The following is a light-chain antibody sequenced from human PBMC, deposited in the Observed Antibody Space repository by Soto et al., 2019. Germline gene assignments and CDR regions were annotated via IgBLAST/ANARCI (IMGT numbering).Light chain of an antibody. CDR2: DAS. CDR3: QQPPMWT. CDR1: QSVSNY. J-gene: IGKJ1*01. Sequence: ETVLTPSPATLSLSPGERATLSCRASQSVSNYLAWYQQKPGQAPRLLIYDASNRATGTPARFSGSGSGTDFTLTISSLEPEDFAVYYCQQPPMWTFGQGTKVDIK. V-gene: IGKV3-11*01.